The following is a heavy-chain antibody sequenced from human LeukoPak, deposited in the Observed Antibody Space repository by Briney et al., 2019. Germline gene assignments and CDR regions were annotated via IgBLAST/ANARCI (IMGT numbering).Heavy chain of an antibody. CDR3: AKSYYYYYYMDV. Sequence: PGGSLRLSCAASGFTFSSYGMSWVRQAPGKGLEWVSAISGSGGSTYYADSVKGRFTISRDNSKNTLYLQMNSLRAEDTAVYYCAKSYYYYYYMDVWGKGTTVTISS. J-gene: IGHJ6*03. V-gene: IGHV3-23*01. CDR2: ISGSGGST. CDR1: GFTFSSYG.